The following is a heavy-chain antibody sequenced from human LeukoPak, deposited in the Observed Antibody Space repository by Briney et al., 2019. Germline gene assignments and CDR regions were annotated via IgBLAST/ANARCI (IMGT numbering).Heavy chain of an antibody. J-gene: IGHJ4*02. CDR3: AKDAWRGYCGGDCYKFDY. V-gene: IGHV3-23*01. CDR2: ISGSGGST. CDR1: GFTFGSNA. Sequence: GWSLRLSFAASGFTFGSNAMSWGRQAPGKGLEWVAAISGSGGSTYYAACVKGRFPISRDNSKTTLYLQMNSMRAEDTDVYYCAKDAWRGYCGGDCYKFDYWGQGTLVTVSS. D-gene: IGHD2-21*02.